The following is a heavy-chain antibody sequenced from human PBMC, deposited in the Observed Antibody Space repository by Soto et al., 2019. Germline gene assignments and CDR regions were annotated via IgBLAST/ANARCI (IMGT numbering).Heavy chain of an antibody. D-gene: IGHD5-18*01. CDR3: AREPLWGTVMVLWYFDL. J-gene: IGHJ2*01. V-gene: IGHV3-30-3*01. CDR1: GFTFSSYA. Sequence: QVQLVESGGGVVQPGRSLRLSCAASGFTFSSYAMHWVRQAPGKGLEWVAVISYDGSNKYYADSVKGRFTISRDNSKNTLYLQMNSLRAADTAVYYCAREPLWGTVMVLWYFDLWGRGTLVTVSS. CDR2: ISYDGSNK.